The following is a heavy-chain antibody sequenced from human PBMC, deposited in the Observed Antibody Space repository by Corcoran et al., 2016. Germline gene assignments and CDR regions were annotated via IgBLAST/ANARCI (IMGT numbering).Heavy chain of an antibody. CDR1: GYSFTSYW. Sequence: EVQLVQSGAEVKKPGESLKISCEGSGYSFTSYWIGWVRQMPGKGLEWMGIIYPGDSDTRYSPSFQGQVTISADKSISTAYLQWSSLKASATAMYYCARRAGLRAAAGHGFDPWGQGTLVTVSS. D-gene: IGHD6-13*01. J-gene: IGHJ5*02. CDR3: ARRAGLRAAAGHGFDP. CDR2: IYPGDSDT. V-gene: IGHV5-51*01.